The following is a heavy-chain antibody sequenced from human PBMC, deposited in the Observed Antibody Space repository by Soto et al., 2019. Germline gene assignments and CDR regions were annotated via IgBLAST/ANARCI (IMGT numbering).Heavy chain of an antibody. J-gene: IGHJ4*02. CDR1: GYTLTELS. D-gene: IGHD2-15*01. V-gene: IGHV1-24*01. Sequence: ASVKVSCKVSGYTLTELSMHWVRQAPGKGLEWMGGFDPEDGETIYAQKFQGRVTMTEDTSTDTAYMELSSLRSEDTAVYYCATRIDIDCSGGSCPRGLNYWGQGTLVTVSS. CDR2: FDPEDGET. CDR3: ATRIDIDCSGGSCPRGLNY.